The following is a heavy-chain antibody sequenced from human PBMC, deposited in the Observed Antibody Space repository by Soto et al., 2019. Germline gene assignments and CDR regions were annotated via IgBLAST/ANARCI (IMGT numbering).Heavy chain of an antibody. Sequence: QVQLQQSGPGLVKPSQTLSLTCAISGDSVSSNSAAWNWIRQSPSRGLEWLGRTYYRSKWYNDYAVSVKSRITINPDTSKNQFSLQLNSVTPEDTAVYYCARGDFCGGSCYYYYGMDVWGQGTTVTVSS. CDR3: ARGDFCGGSCYYYYGMDV. V-gene: IGHV6-1*01. J-gene: IGHJ6*02. D-gene: IGHD2-15*01. CDR1: GDSVSSNSAA. CDR2: TYYRSKWYN.